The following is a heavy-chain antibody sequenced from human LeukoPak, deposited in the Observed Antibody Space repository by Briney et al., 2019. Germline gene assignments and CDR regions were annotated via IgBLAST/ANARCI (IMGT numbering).Heavy chain of an antibody. Sequence: GGSLRLSCAASGFSFSTYGMSWVRQVPGKGLDWVSSIDGNSGGTYYADSVKGRFTISRDNAKNSLYLQMNSLRAEDTAVYYCARVLLAYYYGSGSYYNPFHYWGQGTLVTVSS. CDR2: IDGNSGGT. J-gene: IGHJ4*02. D-gene: IGHD3-10*01. V-gene: IGHV3-21*01. CDR1: GFSFSTYG. CDR3: ARVLLAYYYGSGSYYNPFHY.